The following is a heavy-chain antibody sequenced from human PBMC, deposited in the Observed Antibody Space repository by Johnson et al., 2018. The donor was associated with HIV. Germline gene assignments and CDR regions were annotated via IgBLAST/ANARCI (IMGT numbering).Heavy chain of an antibody. D-gene: IGHD3-16*01. V-gene: IGHV3-20*04. CDR1: GFTFDDYV. Sequence: VQLVESGGGVVRPGGSLRLSCAASGFTFDDYVMSWVRQAPGKGLEWVSGINWSGDSTGFADSVKGRFTISRDNSKNTLYLQMNALRAEDTAVYYCAISIPRPGWGDAFDIWGQGTMVTVSS. J-gene: IGHJ3*02. CDR2: INWSGDST. CDR3: AISIPRPGWGDAFDI.